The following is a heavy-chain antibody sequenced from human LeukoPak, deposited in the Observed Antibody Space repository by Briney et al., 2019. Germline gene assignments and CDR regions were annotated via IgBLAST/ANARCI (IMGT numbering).Heavy chain of an antibody. CDR1: GFTFSNYW. CDR3: ARAPPSSGYSYHFDI. D-gene: IGHD5-18*01. CDR2: IYIDGTGT. Sequence: GGSLRLSCAASGFTFSNYWMHWVRQAPGKGLVWVSRIYIDGTGTFYADSVKGRFTISRDNAKNTLYLQMNSLRVEDTAVYYCARAPPSSGYSYHFDIWGQGTMVSVSS. J-gene: IGHJ3*02. V-gene: IGHV3-74*01.